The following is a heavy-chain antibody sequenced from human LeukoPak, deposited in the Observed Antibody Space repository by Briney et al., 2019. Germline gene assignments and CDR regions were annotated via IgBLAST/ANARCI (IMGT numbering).Heavy chain of an antibody. CDR2: ISAYNGNT. J-gene: IGHJ4*02. CDR1: GYTFTSYG. Sequence: GASVKVPCKASGYTFTSYGISWVRQTPGQGLEWMGWISAYNGNTNYAQKLQGRVTMTTDTSTSTAYMELRSLRSDDTAVYYCARDRTYYDSSGYSRPGGYWGQGTLVTVSS. D-gene: IGHD3-22*01. V-gene: IGHV1-18*01. CDR3: ARDRTYYDSSGYSRPGGY.